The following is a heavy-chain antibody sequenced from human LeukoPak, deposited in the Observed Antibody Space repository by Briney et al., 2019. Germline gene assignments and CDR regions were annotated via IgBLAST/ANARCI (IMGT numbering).Heavy chain of an antibody. CDR2: ISSGGRNT. D-gene: IGHD2-21*02. J-gene: IGHJ4*02. Sequence: GGSLRLSCAASGFTFSSFAMSWVRQTPGKGLEWVSSISSGGRNTYYADSVKGRFTISRDNSENTLYLQVSSLRAEDTAMYYCAKRDRPCSGDCSAPYYFDYWGQGTLVTVSS. CDR3: AKRDRPCSGDCSAPYYFDY. V-gene: IGHV3-23*01. CDR1: GFTFSSFA.